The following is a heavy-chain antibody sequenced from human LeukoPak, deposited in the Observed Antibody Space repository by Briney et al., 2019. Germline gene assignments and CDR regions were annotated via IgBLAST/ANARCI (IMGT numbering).Heavy chain of an antibody. V-gene: IGHV3-21*01. D-gene: IGHD3-22*01. J-gene: IGHJ3*02. CDR2: ISTSSSYI. CDR1: GFTFSTYS. Sequence: GGSLRLSCAASGFTFSTYSINWVRQPPGKGLEWVSSISTSSSYIYYADSVKGRFTISRDNAKNSLYLQMNSLRDEDTAVYYCARDIPTDSDSSGYYFSGAFDIWGQGTMVTVSS. CDR3: ARDIPTDSDSSGYYFSGAFDI.